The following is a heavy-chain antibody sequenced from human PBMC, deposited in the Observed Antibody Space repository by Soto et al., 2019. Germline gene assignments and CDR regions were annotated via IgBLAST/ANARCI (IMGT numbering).Heavy chain of an antibody. CDR2: IYYRGNA. Sequence: QLQLQESGPGLVKPSETLSLTCSVSDDSINSDKYYWGWIRQPPGKGLEWIGSIYYRGNAYYNPPPQPRVTIPLDKSKTQFSLKLNSVPAAASVVFFCARLEGRATLSYSFDFWGPGALVTVSS. J-gene: IGHJ4*02. V-gene: IGHV4-39*01. CDR1: DDSINSDKYY. D-gene: IGHD3-3*01. CDR3: ARLEGRATLSYSFDF.